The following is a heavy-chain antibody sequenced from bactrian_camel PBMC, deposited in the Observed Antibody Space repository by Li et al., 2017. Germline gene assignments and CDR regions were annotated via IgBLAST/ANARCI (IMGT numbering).Heavy chain of an antibody. J-gene: IGHJ2*01. Sequence: VQLVESGGDSVQARGSLRLSCRAGGYTGFNPVMAWFRQAPGQEREGVAVLFTGDGTSYYDDSVKGRFTIARDNVKKVLYLQMSSLKPDDTAMYYCAAGKSSWSDSQRLTQRGYPFWGQG. CDR3: AAGKSSWSDSQRLTQRGYPF. V-gene: IGHV3S31*01. CDR1: GYTGFNPV. CDR2: LFTGDGTS. D-gene: IGHD3*01.